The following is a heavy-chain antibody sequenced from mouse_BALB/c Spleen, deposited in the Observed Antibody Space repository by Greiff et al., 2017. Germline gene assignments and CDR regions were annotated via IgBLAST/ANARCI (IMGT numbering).Heavy chain of an antibody. J-gene: IGHJ1*01. CDR2: INPYNDGT. CDR3: ARSTTVANWYFDV. CDR1: GYTFTSYV. Sequence: EVQLQESGPELVKPGASVKMSCKASGYTFTSYVMHWVKQKPGQGLEWIGYINPYNDGTKYNEKFKGKATLTSDKSSSTAYMELSSLTSEDSAVYYCARSTTVANWYFDVWGAGTTVTVSS. V-gene: IGHV1-14*01. D-gene: IGHD1-1*01.